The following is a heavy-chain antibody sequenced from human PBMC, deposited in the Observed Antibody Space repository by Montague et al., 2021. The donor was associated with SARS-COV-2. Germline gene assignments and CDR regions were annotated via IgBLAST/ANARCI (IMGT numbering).Heavy chain of an antibody. CDR2: ISSIEST. Sequence: SETLSLTCTVSGGSISSYYWNWIRQPPGPGLEWIWYISSIESTNYNPSLKSRVTISLDTSKNKFSLWLNSVTAADTAMYYCARGSYSPGAFDIWGQGAMVTVSS. CDR1: GGSISSYY. D-gene: IGHD5-18*01. CDR3: ARGSYSPGAFDI. V-gene: IGHV4-59*01. J-gene: IGHJ3*02.